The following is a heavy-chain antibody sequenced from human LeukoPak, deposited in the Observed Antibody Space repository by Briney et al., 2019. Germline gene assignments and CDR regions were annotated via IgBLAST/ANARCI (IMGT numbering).Heavy chain of an antibody. CDR3: ARASVPNRRGSSWYGDAFDI. CDR1: GGSISSYY. CDR2: IYTSGST. Sequence: SETLSLTCTVSGGSISSYYWSRIRQPAGKGLEWIGRIYTSGSTNYNPSLKSRVTMSVDTSKNQFSLKLSSVTAADTAVYYCARASVPNRRGSSWYGDAFDIWGQGAMVTVSS. V-gene: IGHV4-4*07. D-gene: IGHD6-13*01. J-gene: IGHJ3*02.